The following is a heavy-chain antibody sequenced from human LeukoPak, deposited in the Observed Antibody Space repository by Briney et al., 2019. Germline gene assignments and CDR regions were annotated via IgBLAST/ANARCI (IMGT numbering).Heavy chain of an antibody. CDR1: DDSIGSHY. CDR3: ARDYYDSRGEAFDI. Sequence: SETLSLTCTVSDDSIGSHYWSWIRQPPGKGLEWIGYIFYVGSTNYNPSLKSRVTISVDTSKNQFSLKLNSVTAADTAVYYCARDYYDSRGEAFDIWGQGTMVTVSS. J-gene: IGHJ3*02. D-gene: IGHD3-22*01. CDR2: IFYVGST. V-gene: IGHV4-59*11.